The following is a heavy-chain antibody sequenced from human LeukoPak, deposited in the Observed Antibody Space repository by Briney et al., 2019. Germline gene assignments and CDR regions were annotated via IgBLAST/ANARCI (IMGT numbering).Heavy chain of an antibody. J-gene: IGHJ4*02. D-gene: IGHD6-19*01. CDR3: ASSRSGWIYFDY. CDR1: GFTFSSNA. CDR2: ISYDGNNK. V-gene: IGHV3-30*15. Sequence: GGSLRLSCAASGFTFSSNAMHWVRQAPGKGLEWVAVISYDGNNKYYADSVKGRFTISRDNSKNTLYLQMSSLRVEDTAVYYCASSRSGWIYFDYWGQGTLVTVSS.